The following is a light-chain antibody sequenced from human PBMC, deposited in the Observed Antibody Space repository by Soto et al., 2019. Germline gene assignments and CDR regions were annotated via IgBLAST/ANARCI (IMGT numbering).Light chain of an antibody. CDR3: QQANSFPL. CDR2: AAS. J-gene: IGKJ3*01. CDR1: QDIGSW. Sequence: DIQMTQSPSSVSASVGDRVTITCRASQDIGSWLAWYQQKPGKAPKLLIYAASSLRSGVPSRFSGSGSGTDFTLTISSLQPEDFATYYCQQANSFPLFGPGTKVDIK. V-gene: IGKV1-12*01.